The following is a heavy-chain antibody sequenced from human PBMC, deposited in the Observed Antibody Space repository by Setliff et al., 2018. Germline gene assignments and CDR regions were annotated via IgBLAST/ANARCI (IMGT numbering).Heavy chain of an antibody. CDR3: ARLRGAFDY. CDR2: IYYSGST. Sequence: LSLTCTVSGGSISSYYWSWIRQPPGKRLEWIGYIYYSGSTNYNPSLESRVTISVDTSKNQCSLRLNSATAADTAVYYCARLRGAFDYWGQGTLVTVSS. V-gene: IGHV4-59*01. D-gene: IGHD3-16*01. J-gene: IGHJ4*02. CDR1: GGSISSYY.